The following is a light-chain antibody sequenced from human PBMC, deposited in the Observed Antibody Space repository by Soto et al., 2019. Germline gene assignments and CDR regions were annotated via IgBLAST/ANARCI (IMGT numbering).Light chain of an antibody. CDR1: QSVSRNY. CDR2: GAS. CDR3: QQRSNWPWT. J-gene: IGKJ1*01. Sequence: EIVLTQSLGTLSLSQGERATLSCRASQSVSRNYLAWYQHKPGQAPTLLIYGASRRTPGIPDRFSGRGSGTDFTLTISGLEPEDFAVYYCQQRSNWPWTFGQGTKVDIK. V-gene: IGKV3D-20*02.